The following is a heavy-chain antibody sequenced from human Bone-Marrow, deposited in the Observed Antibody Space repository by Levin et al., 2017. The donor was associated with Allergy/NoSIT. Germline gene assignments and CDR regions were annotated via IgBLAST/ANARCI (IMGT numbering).Heavy chain of an antibody. J-gene: IGHJ4*02. CDR1: GGSFSGYY. D-gene: IGHD1-26*01. V-gene: IGHV4-34*01. Sequence: PSETLSLTCAVYGGSFSGYYWSWIRQPPGKGLEWIGEINHSGSTNYNPSLKSRVTISVDTSKNQFSLKLSSVTAADTAVYYCARVGIVGATKPIFICLEDYWGQGTLVTVSS. CDR2: INHSGST. CDR3: ARVGIVGATKPIFICLEDY.